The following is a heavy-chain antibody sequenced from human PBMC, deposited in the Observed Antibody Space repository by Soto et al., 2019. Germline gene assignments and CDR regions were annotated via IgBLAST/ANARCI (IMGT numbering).Heavy chain of an antibody. V-gene: IGHV3-30*18. J-gene: IGHJ4*02. D-gene: IGHD2-21*02. CDR2: ISYDGSNK. CDR1: GFTFSSYG. CDR3: AKDGCGGDCSHFDY. Sequence: PGGYLRLSCAASGFTFSSYGMHWVRQAPGKGLEWVAVISYDGSNKYYADSVKGRFTISRDNSKNTLYLQMNSLRAEDTAVYYCAKDGCGGDCSHFDYWGQGT.